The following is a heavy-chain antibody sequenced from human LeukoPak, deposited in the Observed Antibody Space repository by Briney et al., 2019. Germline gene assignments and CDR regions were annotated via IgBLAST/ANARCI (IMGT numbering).Heavy chain of an antibody. CDR1: GFTFSNAW. Sequence: PGRSLRLSCAASGFTFSNAWTRWVRQAPGKGLEWVGRIKSKTDGGTTDYAAPVKGRFTISRDGSKNTLYLQMNSLKTEDTAVYYCSYYYDSSGYPDFDYWGQGTLVTVSS. CDR2: IKSKTDGGTT. CDR3: SYYYDSSGYPDFDY. V-gene: IGHV3-15*01. D-gene: IGHD3-22*01. J-gene: IGHJ4*02.